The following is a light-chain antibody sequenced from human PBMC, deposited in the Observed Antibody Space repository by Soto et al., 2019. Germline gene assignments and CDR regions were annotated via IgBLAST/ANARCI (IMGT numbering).Light chain of an antibody. CDR3: QQYSTYWT. Sequence: DIQMTQSPSTLSASVGDRVTLTCRASESISGWLAWYQQKPGKAPRLLIYDASILESGFPSRFSGSGSGTEFTLTVSGLQPDDFGMYYCQQYSTYWTFGQGTRVEIK. J-gene: IGKJ1*01. CDR1: ESISGW. V-gene: IGKV1-5*01. CDR2: DAS.